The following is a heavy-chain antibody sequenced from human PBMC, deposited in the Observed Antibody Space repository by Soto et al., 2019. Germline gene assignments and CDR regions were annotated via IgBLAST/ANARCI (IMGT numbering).Heavy chain of an antibody. Sequence: QVQLQESGPGLVKPSETLSLTCTVSGGSISSYYWSWIRQPPGKGLDWIGYIYYSGSTNYNPSLMRRLTITVEPSENPFSLKLSSVTAADTAVYYWARGSSGNYYGRGVWGEETTVAFSS. J-gene: IGHJ6*04. V-gene: IGHV4-59*01. D-gene: IGHD3-22*01. CDR1: GGSISSYY. CDR3: ARGSSGNYYGRGV. CDR2: IYYSGST.